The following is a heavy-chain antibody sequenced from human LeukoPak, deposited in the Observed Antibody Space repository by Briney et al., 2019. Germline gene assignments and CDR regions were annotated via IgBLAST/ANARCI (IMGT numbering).Heavy chain of an antibody. CDR2: ISAYNGDT. CDR3: ALISYCTTATCYYLDY. V-gene: IGHV1-18*01. Sequence: ASVKVSCKASGYTFTSYGISWVRQAPGQGLEWMGWISAYNGDTNYAQNLQGRVTMTADTSTSTAYMELRSLRSDDTAVYYCALISYCTTATCYYLDYWGQGTLVTVSS. D-gene: IGHD2-8*01. J-gene: IGHJ4*02. CDR1: GYTFTSYG.